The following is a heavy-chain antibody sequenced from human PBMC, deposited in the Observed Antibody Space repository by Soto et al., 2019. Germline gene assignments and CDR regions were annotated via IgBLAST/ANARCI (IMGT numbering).Heavy chain of an antibody. V-gene: IGHV4-59*11. CDR1: GDSINSRY. CDR3: VRQTGNYFDF. J-gene: IGHJ4*02. Sequence: PSETLALTCSVSGDSINSRYWSWIRQPPGKGLEWIGYIDYVGSTNYAPSLQSRVTMSVDTSKNQVSLKLRYVTAADTAVYYCVRQTGNYFDFWGQGTLVTVSS. CDR2: IDYVGST.